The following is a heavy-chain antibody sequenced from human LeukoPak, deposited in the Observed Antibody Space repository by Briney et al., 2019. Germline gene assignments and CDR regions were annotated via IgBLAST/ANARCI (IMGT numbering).Heavy chain of an antibody. Sequence: GGSLRLSCAASGFTFSSDWMSWVRQAPGKGLEWVANIKQDGSEKYYVDSVKGRFTISRDNAKNSLYPQMNSLRAEDTAVYYCMSPGWYDAFDVWGQGTMVTVSS. V-gene: IGHV3-7*02. CDR2: IKQDGSEK. J-gene: IGHJ3*01. CDR3: MSPGWYDAFDV. CDR1: GFTFSSDW. D-gene: IGHD2-15*01.